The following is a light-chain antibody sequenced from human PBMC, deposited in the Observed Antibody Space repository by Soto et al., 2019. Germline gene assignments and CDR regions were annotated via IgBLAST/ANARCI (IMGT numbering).Light chain of an antibody. V-gene: IGLV2-14*01. CDR2: EVT. CDR3: YSYTSSSTYV. J-gene: IGLJ1*01. CDR1: STDVGGYNY. Sequence: QSALAQPASVSGSPGQSITISCAGTSTDVGGYNYVSWYQQHPGKAPKLMISEVTNRPSGVSNRSSGSKSGNTASLHISRLQAEDEADYYCYSYTSSSTYVFGTGTKVTVL.